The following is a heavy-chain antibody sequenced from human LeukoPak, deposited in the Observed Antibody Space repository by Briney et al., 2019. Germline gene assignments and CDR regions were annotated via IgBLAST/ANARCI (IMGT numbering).Heavy chain of an antibody. Sequence: GGSLRLSCAASGFTVSSNYMSWVRQAPGKGLEWVSVIYSGGSTYYADSVKGRFTISRHNSKNTLYLQMNSLRAEDTAVYYCARDYYDSSGYTDYWGQGTLVTVSS. V-gene: IGHV3-53*04. CDR2: IYSGGST. J-gene: IGHJ4*02. CDR1: GFTVSSNY. CDR3: ARDYYDSSGYTDY. D-gene: IGHD3-22*01.